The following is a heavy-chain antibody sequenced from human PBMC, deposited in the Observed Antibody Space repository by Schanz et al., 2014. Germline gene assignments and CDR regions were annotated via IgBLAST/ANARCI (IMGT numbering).Heavy chain of an antibody. J-gene: IGHJ5*02. Sequence: QVQLVQSGAEVKKPGASVKVSCKASGITFSTYVVVCVRQAPGLGLEWMGWISAYNGNTNYARKFQGRVTLTTDTSTTTAYMELRRLRSDDTAVYYCARASRDPLQGLHWFDPWGQGTLVAVSS. V-gene: IGHV1-18*01. CDR3: ARASRDPLQGLHWFDP. CDR1: GITFSTYV. CDR2: ISAYNGNT.